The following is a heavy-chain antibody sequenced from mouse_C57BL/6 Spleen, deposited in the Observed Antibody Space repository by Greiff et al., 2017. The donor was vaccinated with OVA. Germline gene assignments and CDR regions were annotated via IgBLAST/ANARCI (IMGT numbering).Heavy chain of an antibody. CDR1: GYTFPTYP. CDR3: ARDDYDRGFAY. CDR2: FHPYNDDT. V-gene: IGHV1-47*01. J-gene: IGHJ3*01. Sequence: QVPLQQSGAELVKPGASVKMSCKASGYTFPTYPIAWIKQHHGKSLEWIGNFHPYNDDTKYNEKFKGKATLTVEKSSSTVYLELSRLTSDDSAVYYCARDDYDRGFAYWGQGTLVTVSA. D-gene: IGHD2-4*01.